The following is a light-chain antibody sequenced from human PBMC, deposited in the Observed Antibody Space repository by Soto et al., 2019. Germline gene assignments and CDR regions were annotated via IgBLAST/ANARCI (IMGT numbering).Light chain of an antibody. Sequence: QSALTQPASVSGSPGQSITISCTETRSDVDGYNYVSWCQHHPGKAPKLMIYDVSNRPSGVSNRFSGSKSGNTASLTISGLQAEDEADYYCSSYTSSSIPVVFGGGTKVTVL. J-gene: IGLJ2*01. CDR3: SSYTSSSIPVV. CDR2: DVS. V-gene: IGLV2-14*03. CDR1: RSDVDGYNY.